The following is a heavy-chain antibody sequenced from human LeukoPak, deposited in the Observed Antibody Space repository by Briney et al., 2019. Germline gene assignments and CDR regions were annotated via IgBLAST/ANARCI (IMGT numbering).Heavy chain of an antibody. Sequence: PGGSLRLSCAASGFTFSSYSMNWVRQAPGKGLEWVSSISSSSTYIYYADSVKGRFTISRDNAKNSLYLQMSSLRAEDTAVYYCAREYYDILTGCSEVDYWGQGTLVTVSS. V-gene: IGHV3-21*01. D-gene: IGHD3-9*01. CDR3: AREYYDILTGCSEVDY. J-gene: IGHJ4*02. CDR2: ISSSSTYI. CDR1: GFTFSSYS.